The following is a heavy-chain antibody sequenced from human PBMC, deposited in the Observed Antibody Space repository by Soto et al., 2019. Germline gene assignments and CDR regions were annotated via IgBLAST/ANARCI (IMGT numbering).Heavy chain of an antibody. J-gene: IGHJ4*02. CDR1: GFTFSSYA. CDR2: ISGSGGST. CDR3: EKGFGRTGTKLVHY. D-gene: IGHD1-1*01. Sequence: GGSLRLSCAASGFTFSSYAMSWVRQAPGKGLEWVSAISGSGGSTYYADSVKGRFTISRDNSKNTLYLQMNSLRAEDTAVYYCEKGFGRTGTKLVHYWGQGTLVTVSS. V-gene: IGHV3-23*01.